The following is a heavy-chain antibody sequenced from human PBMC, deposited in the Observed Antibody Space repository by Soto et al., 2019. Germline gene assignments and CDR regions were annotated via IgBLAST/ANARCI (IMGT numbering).Heavy chain of an antibody. V-gene: IGHV3-30*18. Sequence: QAGGYLRLSCAASGFTFSSYGMHWVRQAPGKGLEWVAVISYDGSNKYYADSVKGRFTISRDNSKNTLYLQMNSLRAEDTAVYYCAKDAVYDFWSGYSLDYWGQGTMVTVYS. J-gene: IGHJ4*02. CDR3: AKDAVYDFWSGYSLDY. CDR1: GFTFSSYG. D-gene: IGHD3-3*01. CDR2: ISYDGSNK.